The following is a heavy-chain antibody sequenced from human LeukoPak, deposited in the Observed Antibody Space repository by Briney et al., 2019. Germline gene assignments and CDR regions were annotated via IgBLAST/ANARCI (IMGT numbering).Heavy chain of an antibody. CDR1: GFTFSSYG. CDR2: IRYDGSNK. J-gene: IGHJ6*03. CDR3: AKEGPHNYYYYYYMDV. V-gene: IGHV3-30*02. Sequence: GGSLRLSCAASGFTFSSYGMHWVRQAPGKGLEWVAFIRYDGSNKYYADSVKGRFTISRDNSKNTLYLQMNSLRAEDTAVYYCAKEGPHNYYYYYYMDVWGKGTTVTISS.